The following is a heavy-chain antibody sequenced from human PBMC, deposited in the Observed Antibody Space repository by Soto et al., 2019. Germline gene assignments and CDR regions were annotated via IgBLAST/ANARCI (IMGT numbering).Heavy chain of an antibody. D-gene: IGHD2-15*01. CDR3: ARDLGGSGLNGTYFDY. CDR1: GGSLSSGGYY. Sequence: SETLSLTCTVSGGSLSSGGYYWSWIRQHPGKGLEWIGYIYYSGSTYYNPSLKSRVTISVDTSKNQFSLKLSSVTAADTAVYYCARDLGGSGLNGTYFDYWGQGTLVTVSS. V-gene: IGHV4-31*03. CDR2: IYYSGST. J-gene: IGHJ4*02.